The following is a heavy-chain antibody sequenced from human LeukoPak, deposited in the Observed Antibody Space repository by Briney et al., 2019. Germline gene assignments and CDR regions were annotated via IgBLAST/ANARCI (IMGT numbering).Heavy chain of an antibody. J-gene: IGHJ4*02. CDR1: GYMFTSYD. CDR2: MNPDSGKK. Sequence: ASVKVSCKASGYMFTSYDINWVRQATGQGLEWMGWMNPDSGKKGQAQKFQGRITMTRNTSISTAYMELSSLGPEDTAVYYCAKYKGGDYIDSAKRYYLDHWGQGTPVTVSS. D-gene: IGHD3-10*01. V-gene: IGHV1-8*01. CDR3: AKYKGGDYIDSAKRYYLDH.